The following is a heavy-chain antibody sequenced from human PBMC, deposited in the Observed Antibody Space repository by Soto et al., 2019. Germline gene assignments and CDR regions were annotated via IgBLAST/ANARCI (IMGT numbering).Heavy chain of an antibody. V-gene: IGHV3-23*01. CDR2: ISGSGGST. CDR1: GFTFSSYA. CDR3: AKVGRGYCSGGSCATDY. D-gene: IGHD2-15*01. Sequence: EVQLLESGGGLVQPGGSLRLSCAASGFTFSSYAMSWVRQAPGKGLEWVSAISGSGGSTYYADSVKGRFTISRDNSKNTLYLQMNSRRAEDTAVYYCAKVGRGYCSGGSCATDYWGQGTLVTVSS. J-gene: IGHJ4*02.